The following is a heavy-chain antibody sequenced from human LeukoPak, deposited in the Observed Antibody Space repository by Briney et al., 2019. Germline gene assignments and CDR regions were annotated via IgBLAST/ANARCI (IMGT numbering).Heavy chain of an antibody. CDR1: GFPFSNYW. Sequence: PGGSLRLSCAASGFPFSNYWMYWVRHAPGKGLVCVSRINSDGSTTNYADSVKGRFTISRDNAKNTLYLQMSGLRAEDTAVYYCASPFTGGYWGQGTLVTVSS. CDR2: INSDGSTT. D-gene: IGHD3-16*01. CDR3: ASPFTGGY. J-gene: IGHJ4*02. V-gene: IGHV3-74*01.